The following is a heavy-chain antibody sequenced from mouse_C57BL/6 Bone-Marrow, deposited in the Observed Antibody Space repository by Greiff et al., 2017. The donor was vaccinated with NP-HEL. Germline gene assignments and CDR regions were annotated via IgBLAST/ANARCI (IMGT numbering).Heavy chain of an antibody. D-gene: IGHD1-1*02. CDR2: IWRDGGT. CDR1: GFSLTSYC. Sequence: VQLQESGPGLVAPSQSLSITCTVSGFSLTSYCVHWVRQPPGQGLEWLVVIWRDGGTTYNSALKSRLSISKDNTKSQVFLKRNSLQTDETAMYDCARQSRRYMGYFEDWGQGTTVTVAS. J-gene: IGHJ2*01. V-gene: IGHV2-6-1*01. CDR3: ARQSRRYMGYFED.